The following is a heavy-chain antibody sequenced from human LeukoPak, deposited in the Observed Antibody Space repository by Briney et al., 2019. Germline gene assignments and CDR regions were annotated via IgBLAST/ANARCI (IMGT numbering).Heavy chain of an antibody. CDR2: IYYSEST. CDR3: ARGGGITMIVVVINPPFDY. J-gene: IGHJ4*02. Sequence: PSETLSLTCTVSGGSISSSSYYWGWIRQPPGKGLEWIGNIYYSESTYYNPSLKSRVTISVDTSKNQFSLKLSSVTAADTAVYYCARGGGITMIVVVINPPFDYWGQGTLVTVSS. V-gene: IGHV4-39*07. D-gene: IGHD3-22*01. CDR1: GGSISSSSYY.